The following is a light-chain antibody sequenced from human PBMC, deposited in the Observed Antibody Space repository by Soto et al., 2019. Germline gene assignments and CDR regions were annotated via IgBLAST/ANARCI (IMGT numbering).Light chain of an antibody. CDR3: CSYAGSSTLV. CDR2: EVS. J-gene: IGLJ2*01. Sequence: QSALTQPASVSGSPGQSITISCTGTSSDVGSYNLVSWYQQHPGKAPKLMIYEVSKRPSGVSNRFSGSKSGNTASLTTSGLQAEDEVDYYCCSYAGSSTLVFGGGTK. V-gene: IGLV2-23*02. CDR1: SSDVGSYNL.